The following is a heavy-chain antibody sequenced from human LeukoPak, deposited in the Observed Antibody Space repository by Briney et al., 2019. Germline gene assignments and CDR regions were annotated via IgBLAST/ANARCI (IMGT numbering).Heavy chain of an antibody. D-gene: IGHD1-26*01. CDR2: IYYSGST. J-gene: IGHJ4*02. CDR3: ARDRYSGTYWGYFDD. CDR1: GDSISSYH. V-gene: IGHV4-59*01. Sequence: SETLSLTCTVSGDSISSYHWSWIRQPPGKGLEWIGYIYYSGSTNYNPSLKSRVTISIDTSKKQFSLKLRSVTSADTAVYYCARDRYSGTYWGYFDDWGQGTLVTVSS.